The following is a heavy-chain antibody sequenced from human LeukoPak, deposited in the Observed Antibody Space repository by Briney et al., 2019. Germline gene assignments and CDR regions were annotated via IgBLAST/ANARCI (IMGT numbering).Heavy chain of an antibody. V-gene: IGHV3-23*01. CDR1: GFTFSSYA. CDR3: ANSGTPDHPWGIVVVPAAISYYYYMDV. D-gene: IGHD2-2*01. Sequence: GSLRLSCAASGFTFSSYAMSWVRQPRGKGLEGGSAISGSGGRTYYADSVKGRFTISRDNSKNTLYLQMNSLRAEDTAVYYCANSGTPDHPWGIVVVPAAISYYYYMDVWGKGTTVTVSS. J-gene: IGHJ6*03. CDR2: ISGSGGRT.